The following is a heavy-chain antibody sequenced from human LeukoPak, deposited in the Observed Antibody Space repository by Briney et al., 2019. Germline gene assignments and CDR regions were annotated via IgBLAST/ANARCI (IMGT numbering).Heavy chain of an antibody. V-gene: IGHV3-23*01. J-gene: IGHJ4*02. D-gene: IGHD6-19*01. Sequence: GGSLRLSCAASGFTFSSYAMSWVRQAPGKGLEWVSAISGSGGSTYYADSVKGRFTISRDNSKNTLYLQMNSLRAEGTAVYYCAKHYSSPLGYFDYWGQGTLVTVSS. CDR1: GFTFSSYA. CDR2: ISGSGGST. CDR3: AKHYSSPLGYFDY.